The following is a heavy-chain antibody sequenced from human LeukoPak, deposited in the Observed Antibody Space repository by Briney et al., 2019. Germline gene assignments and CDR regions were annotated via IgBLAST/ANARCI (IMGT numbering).Heavy chain of an antibody. V-gene: IGHV4-39*07. CDR3: AREMTTVTRRFDY. Sequence: SETLSLTCTVSGVPIISSSYYWGWIRQPPGKGLEWIGIIYYSGRTSYNPSLKSRVTISVDTSKSQFSLKLSSVTAADTAVYYCAREMTTVTRRFDYWGQGTLVTVSS. D-gene: IGHD4-17*01. J-gene: IGHJ4*02. CDR1: GVPIISSSYY. CDR2: IYYSGRT.